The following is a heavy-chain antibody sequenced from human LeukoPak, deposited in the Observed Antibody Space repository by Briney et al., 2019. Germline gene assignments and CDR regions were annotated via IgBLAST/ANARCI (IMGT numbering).Heavy chain of an antibody. CDR2: INWAGGST. D-gene: IGHD3-9*01. CDR3: ARARSTGYYVADY. CDR1: GFTFDDYV. J-gene: IGHJ4*02. Sequence: GGSLRLSCAASGFTFDDYVMSWVREAPGKGLESVSGINWAGGSTGYADSVKGRFTISRDHAKNSLYLQMNSLRAEDTALYYCARARSTGYYVADYWGQGTLVTVSS. V-gene: IGHV3-20*04.